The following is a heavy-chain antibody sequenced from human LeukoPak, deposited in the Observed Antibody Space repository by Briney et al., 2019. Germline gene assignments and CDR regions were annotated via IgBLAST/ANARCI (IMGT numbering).Heavy chain of an antibody. J-gene: IGHJ5*02. D-gene: IGHD1-26*01. V-gene: IGHV4-30-2*01. CDR1: GGSISSGGYS. Sequence: PSETLSLTCAVSGGSISSGGYSWSWIRQPPGKGLEWIGYIYHSGSTYYNPSLKSRVTISVDRSKNQFSLKLSSVTAAGTAVYYCAREGLGGSYGLDNWFDPWGQGTLVTVSS. CDR2: IYHSGST. CDR3: AREGLGGSYGLDNWFDP.